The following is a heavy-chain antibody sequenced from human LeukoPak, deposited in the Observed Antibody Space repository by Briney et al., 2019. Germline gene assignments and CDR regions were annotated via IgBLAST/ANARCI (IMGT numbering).Heavy chain of an antibody. Sequence: GGSLRLSCAASGCTFSTYEMNWVRQAPGKGLEWVSFISSSSSYIHYADSVKGRFTISRDNAKNSLYLQMNSLRAEDTAVYYCARVGIAARTLYNWFDPWGQGTLVTVSS. V-gene: IGHV3-21*01. J-gene: IGHJ5*02. CDR1: GCTFSTYE. CDR3: ARVGIAARTLYNWFDP. D-gene: IGHD6-6*01. CDR2: ISSSSSYI.